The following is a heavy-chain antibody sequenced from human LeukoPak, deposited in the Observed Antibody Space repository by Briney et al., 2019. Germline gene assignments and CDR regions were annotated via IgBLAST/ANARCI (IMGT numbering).Heavy chain of an antibody. CDR2: ISSSSSYI. V-gene: IGHV3-21*01. CDR3: ARVSRSWYADY. J-gene: IGHJ4*02. Sequence: GGSLRLSCAASGFTFSSYSMNWVRQAPGKGLEWVSSISSSSSYIYYADSVKGRFTISRDNAKNSLYLQMNSLRAEDTAVYYCARVSRSWYADYWGQGTLVTVSS. CDR1: GFTFSSYS. D-gene: IGHD6-13*01.